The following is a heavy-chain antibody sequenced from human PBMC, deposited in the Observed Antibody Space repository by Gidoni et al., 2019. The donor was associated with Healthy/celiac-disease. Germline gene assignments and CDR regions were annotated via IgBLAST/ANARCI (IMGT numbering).Heavy chain of an antibody. Sequence: QVQLVQSGAEVKKPGSSVKVSCKASGGTFSSYTISWVRQAPGQGLEWMGRIIPILGIANYAQKFQGRVTITADKSTSTAYMELSSLRSEDTAVYYCARDYGGNSWFDPWGQGTLVTVSS. CDR3: ARDYGGNSWFDP. V-gene: IGHV1-69*02. CDR1: GGTFSSYT. J-gene: IGHJ5*02. D-gene: IGHD4-17*01. CDR2: IIPILGIA.